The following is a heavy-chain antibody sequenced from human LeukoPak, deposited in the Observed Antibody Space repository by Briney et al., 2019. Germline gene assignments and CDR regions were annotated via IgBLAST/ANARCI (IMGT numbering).Heavy chain of an antibody. J-gene: IGHJ4*02. CDR1: GYTFTSYD. D-gene: IGHD6-19*01. V-gene: IGHV1-8*01. CDR3: ATYKRDSSGWYGEGY. Sequence: ASVKVSCKASGYTFTSYDINWVRQATGQGLGWMGWMNPNSGNTGYAQRFQGRVTMTRNTSISTAYMELSSLRSEDTAVYYCATYKRDSSGWYGEGYWGQGTLVTVSS. CDR2: MNPNSGNT.